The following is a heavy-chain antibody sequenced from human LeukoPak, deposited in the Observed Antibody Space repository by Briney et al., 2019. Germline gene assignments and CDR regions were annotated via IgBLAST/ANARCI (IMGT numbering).Heavy chain of an antibody. CDR2: VSFDGNTT. CDR3: ARFRAATTRFDY. D-gene: IGHD1/OR15-1a*01. CDR1: GFTFRNCA. V-gene: IGHV3-30*09. Sequence: GGSLRLSCAASGFTFRNCAMYWVRQAPGRGLEWAAVVSFDGNTTFYSDSVKGRFAISRDNSKNTLYLEMNSLRPEDTAVYYCARFRAATTRFDYWGQGTLVTVSS. J-gene: IGHJ4*02.